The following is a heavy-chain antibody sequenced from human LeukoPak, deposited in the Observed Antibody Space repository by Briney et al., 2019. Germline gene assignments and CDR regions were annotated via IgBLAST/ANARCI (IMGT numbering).Heavy chain of an antibody. J-gene: IGHJ6*02. D-gene: IGHD2-2*01. CDR1: GGSFSGYY. CDR3: ARARRSSTSLIGGMDV. V-gene: IGHV4-34*01. CDR2: INHSGST. Sequence: SETLSLTCAVYGGSFSGYYWSWIRRPPGKGLEWIGEINHSGSTNYNPSLKSRVTISVDTSKNQFSLKLSSVTAADTAVYYCARARRSSTSLIGGMDVWGQGTTVTVSS.